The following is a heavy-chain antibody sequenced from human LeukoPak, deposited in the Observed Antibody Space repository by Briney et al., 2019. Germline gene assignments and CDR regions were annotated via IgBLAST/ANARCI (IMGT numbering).Heavy chain of an antibody. CDR1: GLNFDDYA. CDR3: AGKIAALFDY. J-gene: IGHJ4*02. D-gene: IGHD6-13*01. CDR2: ISWNSGSI. Sequence: PGGSLRLSCAASGLNFDDYAMHWVRQGPGKGLEWVSGISWNSGSIGYGDSVKGRFIISRDNAKNSLYLQMNSLRAEDTAVYYCAGKIAALFDYWGQGTLVTVSS. V-gene: IGHV3-9*01.